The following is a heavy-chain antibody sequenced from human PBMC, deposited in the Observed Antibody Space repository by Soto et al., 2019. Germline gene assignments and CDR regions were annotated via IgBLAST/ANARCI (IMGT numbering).Heavy chain of an antibody. CDR1: GFTVSSNY. CDR3: ARGVGARGVSYYYYYYGMDV. D-gene: IGHD3-10*01. J-gene: IGHJ6*02. CDR2: IYSGGST. V-gene: IGHV3-53*01. Sequence: GGSLRLSCAASGFTVSSNYMSWVRQAPGKGLEWVSVIYSGGSTYYADSVKGRFTISRDNSKNTLYLQMNSLRAEDTAVYYCARGVGARGVSYYYYYYGMDVWGQGTTVTVSS.